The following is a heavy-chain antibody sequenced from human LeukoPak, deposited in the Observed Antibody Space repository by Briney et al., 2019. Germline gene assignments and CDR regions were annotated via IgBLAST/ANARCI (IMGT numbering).Heavy chain of an antibody. J-gene: IGHJ4*02. V-gene: IGHV3-7*03. CDR1: GFTFSSYW. D-gene: IGHD3-3*01. CDR3: AKYTHITIFGVANGDFNY. CDR2: IKQEGSEK. Sequence: PGGSLRLSCAASGFTFSSYWMSWVRQAPGKGLEWVANIKQEGSEKYYVDSVKGRFTISRDNAKNSLYLQMNSLRAEDTAVYYCAKYTHITIFGVANGDFNYWGQGTLVTVSS.